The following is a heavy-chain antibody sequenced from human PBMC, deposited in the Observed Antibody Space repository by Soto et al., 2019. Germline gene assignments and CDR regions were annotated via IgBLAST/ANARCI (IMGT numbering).Heavy chain of an antibody. CDR3: AKDRSYYDSSGYYWLDY. V-gene: IGHV3-30*18. J-gene: IGHJ4*02. Sequence: GGSLRLSCAASGFTFSSYGMHWVRQAPGKGLEWVAVISYDGSNKYYADSVKGRFTISRDNSKNTLYLQMNSLRAEDTAVYYCAKDRSYYDSSGYYWLDYWGQGTLVTVS. CDR1: GFTFSSYG. CDR2: ISYDGSNK. D-gene: IGHD3-22*01.